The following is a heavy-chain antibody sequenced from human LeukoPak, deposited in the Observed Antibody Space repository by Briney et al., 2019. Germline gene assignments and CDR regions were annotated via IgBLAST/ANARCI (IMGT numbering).Heavy chain of an antibody. V-gene: IGHV3-7*01. CDR3: ATYTQYFGGVPGTDY. D-gene: IGHD6-13*01. CDR2: INKDGSEV. Sequence: GGSLRLSCAVTGFTFSDYWMRWVRQAPGKGLEWVASINKDGSEVQCVDSVKGRFTISRDNAKNSVYLQMASLGAADTAVYYCATYTQYFGGVPGTDYWGLGTLVTVSS. J-gene: IGHJ4*02. CDR1: GFTFSDYW.